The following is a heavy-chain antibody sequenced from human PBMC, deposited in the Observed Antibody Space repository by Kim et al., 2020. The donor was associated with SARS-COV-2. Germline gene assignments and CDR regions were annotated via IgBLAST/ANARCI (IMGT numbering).Heavy chain of an antibody. Sequence: GGSLRLSCAASGFTFSSYGMHWVRQAPGKGLEWVAVIWYDGSNKYYADSVKGRFTISRDNSKNTLYLQMNSLRAEDTAVYYCARDVVVAERANYYYYGMDVWGQGTTVTVSS. CDR2: IWYDGSNK. CDR1: GFTFSSYG. V-gene: IGHV3-33*01. J-gene: IGHJ6*02. CDR3: ARDVVVAERANYYYYGMDV. D-gene: IGHD2-15*01.